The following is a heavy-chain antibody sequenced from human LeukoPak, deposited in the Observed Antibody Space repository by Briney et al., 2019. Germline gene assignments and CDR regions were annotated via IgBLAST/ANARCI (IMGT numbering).Heavy chain of an antibody. V-gene: IGHV1-3*01. D-gene: IGHD5-12*01. CDR2: INAGNGNT. CDR1: GYTFTSYA. J-gene: IGHJ4*02. CDR3: ARGASIVATIGVQDY. Sequence: GASVKVSCKASGYTFTSYAMRWVRQAPGQRLEWMGWINAGNGNTKYSQKFQGRVTITRDTSASTAYMELSSLRSEDTAVYYCARGASIVATIGVQDYWGQGTLVTVSS.